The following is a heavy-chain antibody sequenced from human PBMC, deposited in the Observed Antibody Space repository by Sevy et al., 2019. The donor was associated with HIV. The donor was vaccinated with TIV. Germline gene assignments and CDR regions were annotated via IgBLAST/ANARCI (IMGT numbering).Heavy chain of an antibody. CDR1: GFTFSDHY. CDR2: TRNKADGYTT. Sequence: GGSLRLSCVASGFTFSDHYMEWVRQAPGKGLEWVGRTRNKADGYTTEYAASVKGRFTISRDESKNSLYVQMNNLRPEDTAVYYCAREGCTKPHDYWGQGTLVTVSS. D-gene: IGHD2-8*01. CDR3: AREGCTKPHDY. J-gene: IGHJ4*02. V-gene: IGHV3-72*01.